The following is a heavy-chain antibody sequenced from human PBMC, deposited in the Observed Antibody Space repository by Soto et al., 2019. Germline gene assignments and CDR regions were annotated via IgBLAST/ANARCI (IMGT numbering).Heavy chain of an antibody. Sequence: EVQLVESGGGLVKPGGSLRLSCAASGFTFSSYSMNWVRQAPGKGLEWVSSISSSSSYIYYADSVKGRFTISRDNAKNSLYLQMNSLRAEDTAVYYCARIPMITFGGVIETDYYYYYMDVWGKGTTVTVSS. V-gene: IGHV3-21*01. J-gene: IGHJ6*03. CDR1: GFTFSSYS. D-gene: IGHD3-16*02. CDR3: ARIPMITFGGVIETDYYYYYMDV. CDR2: ISSSSSYI.